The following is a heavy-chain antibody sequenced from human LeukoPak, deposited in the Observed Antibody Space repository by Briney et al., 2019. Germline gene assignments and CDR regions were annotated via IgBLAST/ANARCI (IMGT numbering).Heavy chain of an antibody. CDR2: IYYSGST. J-gene: IGHJ4*02. Sequence: SETLSLTCTVSGGSISSFSYYWGWIRQPPGKGLEWIGSIYYSGSTCYNPSLKSRVTISVDTSKSQFSLKLSSVTAADTAVYYCARTFGQQLVLDYWGQGTLVTVSS. CDR3: ARTFGQQLVLDY. V-gene: IGHV4-39*01. CDR1: GGSISSFSYY. D-gene: IGHD6-13*01.